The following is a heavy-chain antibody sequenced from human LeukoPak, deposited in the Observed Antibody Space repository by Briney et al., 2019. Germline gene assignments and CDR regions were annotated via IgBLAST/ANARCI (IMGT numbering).Heavy chain of an antibody. CDR1: GFTFNNYA. J-gene: IGHJ4*02. D-gene: IGHD3-22*01. CDR2: ISAGGTST. CDR3: ARSYDSGAYYFDY. V-gene: IGHV3-23*01. Sequence: GGSLRLSCAPSGFTFNNYAMNWVRQAPGEGLQWVSGISAGGTSTYYAHSVNGRFTISIDNSKTTLYLQMNSLRAEDTAVYYCARSYDSGAYYFDYWGQGTLVTVSS.